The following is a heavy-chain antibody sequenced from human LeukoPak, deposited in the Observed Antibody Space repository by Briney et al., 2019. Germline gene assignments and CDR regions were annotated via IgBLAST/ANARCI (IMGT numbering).Heavy chain of an antibody. CDR2: ISSSSSYI. Sequence: PGRSLRLSCAASGFTFSSYGMHWVRQAPGKGLEWVSSISSSSSYIYYADSVKGRFTISRDNAKNSLYLQMNSLRAEDTAVYYCASLDYYGSGSYYSLMDVWGQGTTVTVSS. CDR1: GFTFSSYG. J-gene: IGHJ6*02. V-gene: IGHV3-21*01. CDR3: ASLDYYGSGSYYSLMDV. D-gene: IGHD3-10*01.